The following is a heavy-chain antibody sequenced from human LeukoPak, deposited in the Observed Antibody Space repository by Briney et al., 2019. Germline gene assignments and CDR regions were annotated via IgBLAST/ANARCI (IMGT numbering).Heavy chain of an antibody. J-gene: IGHJ4*02. CDR3: ARAYYYDSSGYIGDFDY. Sequence: SETLPLTCTVSGGSISSSSYYWGWIRQPPGKGLEWIGSIYYSGSTYYNPSLKSRVTISVDTSKNQFSLKLSSVTAADTAVYYCARAYYYDSSGYIGDFDYWGQGTLVTVSS. V-gene: IGHV4-39*07. D-gene: IGHD3-22*01. CDR1: GGSISSSSYY. CDR2: IYYSGST.